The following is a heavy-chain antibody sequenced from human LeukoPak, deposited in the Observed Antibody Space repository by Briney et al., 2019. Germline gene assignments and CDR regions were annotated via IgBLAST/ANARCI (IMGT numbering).Heavy chain of an antibody. Sequence: SETLSLICTVSGGSISSYYWSWIRQPPGKGLEWIGYIYYSGSTNYNPSLKSRVTISVDTSKNQFSLKLSSVTAADTAVYYCARHYGVPFYYYYGMDVWGQGTTVTVSS. V-gene: IGHV4-59*08. CDR1: GGSISSYY. CDR2: IYYSGST. J-gene: IGHJ6*02. D-gene: IGHD4-17*01. CDR3: ARHYGVPFYYYYGMDV.